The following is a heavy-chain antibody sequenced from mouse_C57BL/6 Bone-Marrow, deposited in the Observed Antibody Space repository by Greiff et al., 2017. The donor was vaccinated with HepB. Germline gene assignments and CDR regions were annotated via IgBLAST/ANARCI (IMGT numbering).Heavy chain of an antibody. D-gene: IGHD1-1*01. J-gene: IGHJ4*01. Sequence: QVQLQQPGAELVRPGSSVKLSCKASGYTFTSYWMHWVKQRPIQGLEWIGNIDPSDSETHYNQKFKDKATLTVDKSSSTAYMQLSSLTSEDSAVYYCARLSTTVDYAMDYWGQGTSVTVSS. V-gene: IGHV1-52*01. CDR3: ARLSTTVDYAMDY. CDR1: GYTFTSYW. CDR2: IDPSDSET.